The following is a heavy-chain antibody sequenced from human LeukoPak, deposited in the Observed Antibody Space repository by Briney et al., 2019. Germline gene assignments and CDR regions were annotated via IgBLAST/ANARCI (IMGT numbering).Heavy chain of an antibody. CDR3: AKSALRWFGAPPLGWYMDV. V-gene: IGHV3-23*01. CDR1: GFTFSSYA. D-gene: IGHD3-10*01. Sequence: GGSLRLSCAASGFTFSSYAMSWVRQAPGKGLEWVSAISGSGGSTYYADSVKGRFTISRDNSKNTLYLQMNSLRAEDTAVYYYAKSALRWFGAPPLGWYMDVWGKGTTVTVSS. CDR2: ISGSGGST. J-gene: IGHJ6*03.